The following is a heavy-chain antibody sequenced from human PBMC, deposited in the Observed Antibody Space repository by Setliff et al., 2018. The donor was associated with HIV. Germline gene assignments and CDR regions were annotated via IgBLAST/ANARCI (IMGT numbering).Heavy chain of an antibody. CDR2: ISPGDSDT. Sequence: PGESLKISCKGSGYNFTSYWIAWVRQMPGKGLECMGIISPGDSDTRYSPSLQGQVTISADKSITTAYLQWSSLKASDTAMYYCARRALRGGYDPEYYFDSWGQGTLVTVSS. J-gene: IGHJ4*02. D-gene: IGHD5-12*01. CDR3: ARRALRGGYDPEYYFDS. CDR1: GYNFTSYW. V-gene: IGHV5-51*01.